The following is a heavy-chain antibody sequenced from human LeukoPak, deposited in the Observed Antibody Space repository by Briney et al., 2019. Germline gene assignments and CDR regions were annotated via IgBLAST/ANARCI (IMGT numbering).Heavy chain of an antibody. J-gene: IGHJ4*02. CDR3: AREPVVPAAKLDY. CDR2: ISSSNSYI. D-gene: IGHD2-2*01. V-gene: IGHV3-21*01. CDR1: GFTFSSYS. Sequence: GGSPRLSRAASGFTFSSYSMNWVRQAPGKGLEWVSSISSSNSYIYYADSVKGRFTISRDNAKNSLYLQMNSLRAEDTAVYYCAREPVVPAAKLDYWGQGTLVTVSS.